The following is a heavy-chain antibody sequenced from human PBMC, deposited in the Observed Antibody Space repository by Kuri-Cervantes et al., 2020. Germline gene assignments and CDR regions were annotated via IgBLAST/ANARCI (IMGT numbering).Heavy chain of an antibody. V-gene: IGHV1-18*01. J-gene: IGHJ3*02. CDR1: GYTFTSYG. Sequence: ASVKVSCKASGYTFTSYGISWVRQAPGQGLEWMGWISAYNSNTNYAQKLQGRVTMTTDTSTSTAYMELRSLRSDDTAVYYCARVVITFGGVIVYDAFDIWGQGTMVTVSS. CDR3: ARVVITFGGVIVYDAFDI. CDR2: ISAYNSNT. D-gene: IGHD3-16*02.